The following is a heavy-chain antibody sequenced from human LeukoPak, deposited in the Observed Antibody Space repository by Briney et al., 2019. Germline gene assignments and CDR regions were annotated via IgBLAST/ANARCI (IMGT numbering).Heavy chain of an antibody. J-gene: IGHJ4*02. CDR1: GVPFSNYY. Sequence: PSETLSLTCAVSGVPFSNYYWSWVRQSPTKGLEWMGEINHSGYTNYNPSLKSRVTISIDTSQNQFSLMVTSMTAADTGVYYCTRAVAGHPDWGQGTLVTVSS. V-gene: IGHV4-34*01. CDR3: TRAVAGHPD. CDR2: INHSGYT. D-gene: IGHD6-19*01.